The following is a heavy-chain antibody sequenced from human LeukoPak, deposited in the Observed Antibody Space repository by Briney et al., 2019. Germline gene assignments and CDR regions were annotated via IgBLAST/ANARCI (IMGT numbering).Heavy chain of an antibody. CDR1: GYTFTSYY. CDR2: INPSGGST. Sequence: ASVKVSCKASGYTFTSYYMHWVRQAPGQGLEWMGIINPSGGSTSYAQKFQGRVTMTRDMSTSTVYMELSSLRAEDTAVYYCARDRLRSQIVNYFDYWGQGTLVTVSS. D-gene: IGHD2/OR15-2a*01. J-gene: IGHJ4*02. CDR3: ARDRLRSQIVNYFDY. V-gene: IGHV1-46*01.